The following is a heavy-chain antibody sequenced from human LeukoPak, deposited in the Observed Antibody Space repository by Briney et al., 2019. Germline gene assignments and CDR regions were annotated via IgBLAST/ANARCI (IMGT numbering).Heavy chain of an antibody. D-gene: IGHD5-24*01. V-gene: IGHV1-46*01. CDR1: GYTFTRYY. CDR3: ARDNSVRDEAWWFNP. Sequence: ASVKVSCKASGYTFTRYYMHWVRQAPGQGPEWMGVISPSGGSTTYAQKFQGRVTLTRDRSTSTDYLELSSLRSEDTAVYYCARDNSVRDEAWWFNPWAREPWSPSPQ. CDR2: ISPSGGST. J-gene: IGHJ5*02.